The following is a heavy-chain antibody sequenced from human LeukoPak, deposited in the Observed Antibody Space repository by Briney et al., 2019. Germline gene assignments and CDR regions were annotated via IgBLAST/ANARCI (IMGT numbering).Heavy chain of an antibody. CDR3: ARGRNWNGGYYGMDV. V-gene: IGHV4-34*01. Sequence: SDTLSLTCAVYGGSFSGYYWSWIRQPPGKGLEWIGEINHSGSTNYNPSLKSRVTISVDTSKNQFSLKLSSVTAADTAVYYCARGRNWNGGYYGMDVWGQGTTVTVSS. D-gene: IGHD1-1*01. CDR1: GGSFSGYY. J-gene: IGHJ6*02. CDR2: INHSGST.